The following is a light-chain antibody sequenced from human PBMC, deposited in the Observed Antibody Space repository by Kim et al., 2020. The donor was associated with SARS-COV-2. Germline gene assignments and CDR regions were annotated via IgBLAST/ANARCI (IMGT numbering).Light chain of an antibody. CDR3: AVWDDSLNGFYV. Sequence: QSVLTQPPSESGTPGQRVAISCSGSSSNIGRNGVNWYLQLPGTAPKLIIYSDNQRPSGVPDRFSGSKSGTSASLAISGLQSEDEADYYCAVWDDSLNGFYVFGTGTKVTVL. CDR2: SDN. J-gene: IGLJ1*01. CDR1: SSNIGRNG. V-gene: IGLV1-44*01.